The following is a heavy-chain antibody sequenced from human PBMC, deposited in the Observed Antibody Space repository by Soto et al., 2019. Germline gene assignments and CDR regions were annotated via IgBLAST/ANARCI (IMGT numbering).Heavy chain of an antibody. J-gene: IGHJ6*02. CDR1: GGSISSGGYY. V-gene: IGHV4-31*03. Sequence: QVQLQESGPGLVKPSQTLSLTCTVSGGSISSGGYYWSWIRQHPGKGLEWIGYIYYSGSTYYNPSLKSRVTISVDTSKNQCSLKLSSVTAADTAVYYCARDSSGWSRDYYYYYGMDVWGQGTTVTVSS. D-gene: IGHD6-19*01. CDR3: ARDSSGWSRDYYYYYGMDV. CDR2: IYYSGST.